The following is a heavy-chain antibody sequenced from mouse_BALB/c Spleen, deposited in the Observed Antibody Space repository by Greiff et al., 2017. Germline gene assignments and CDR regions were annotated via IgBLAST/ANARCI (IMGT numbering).Heavy chain of an antibody. CDR2: IYPGSGST. V-gene: IGHV1S22*01. Sequence: LQQPGSELVRPGASVKLSCKASVYTFTSYWMHWVKQRPGQGLEWIGNIYPGSGSTNYDEKFKSKATLTVDTPSSTAYMQLSSLTSEDSAVYYCTRSTGTDYWGQGTTLTVSS. CDR1: VYTFTSYW. D-gene: IGHD3-3*01. CDR3: TRSTGTDY. J-gene: IGHJ2*01.